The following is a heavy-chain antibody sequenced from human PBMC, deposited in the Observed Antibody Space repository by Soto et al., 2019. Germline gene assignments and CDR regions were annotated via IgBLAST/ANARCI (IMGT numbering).Heavy chain of an antibody. CDR3: AKEKDDYGDFSYWYFDL. CDR2: ISYDGSNK. CDR1: GFTFSSYG. Sequence: QVQLVESGGGVVQPGRSLRLSCAASGFTFSSYGMHWVRQAPGKGLEWVAVISYDGSNKYYADSVKGRFTISRDNSKNTLYLQMNSLRAEDTAVYYCAKEKDDYGDFSYWYFDLWGRGTLVTVSS. D-gene: IGHD4-17*01. J-gene: IGHJ2*01. V-gene: IGHV3-30*18.